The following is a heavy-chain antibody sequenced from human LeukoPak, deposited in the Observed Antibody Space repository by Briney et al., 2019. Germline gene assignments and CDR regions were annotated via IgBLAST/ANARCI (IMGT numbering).Heavy chain of an antibody. CDR3: ARDPLQLWSFDY. V-gene: IGHV3-48*04. J-gene: IGHJ4*02. CDR2: ISSSGRTI. Sequence: GGSLRLSCAASGFTFSSYSMNWVRQAPGKGLEWVSYISSSGRTIYYADSVKGRFTISRDNAKNSLYLQMNSLRAEDTAVYFCARDPLQLWSFDYWGQGTLVSVS. D-gene: IGHD5-18*01. CDR1: GFTFSSYS.